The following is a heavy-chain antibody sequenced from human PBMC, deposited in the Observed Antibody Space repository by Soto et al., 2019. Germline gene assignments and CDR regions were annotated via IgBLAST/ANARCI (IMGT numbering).Heavy chain of an antibody. Sequence: GGSLRLSCAASGFTFSSYGMHWVRQAPGKGLEWVAVIWYDGSNKYYADSVKGRFTISRDNSKNTLYLQMNSLRAEDTAVYYCARDPSGAVDIVATIMSYAFDIWGQGTMVTVS. J-gene: IGHJ3*02. D-gene: IGHD5-12*01. CDR2: IWYDGSNK. V-gene: IGHV3-33*01. CDR3: ARDPSGAVDIVATIMSYAFDI. CDR1: GFTFSSYG.